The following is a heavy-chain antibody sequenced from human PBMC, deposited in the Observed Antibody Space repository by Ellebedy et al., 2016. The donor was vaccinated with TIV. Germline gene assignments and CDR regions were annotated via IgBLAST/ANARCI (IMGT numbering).Heavy chain of an antibody. Sequence: GGSLRLSXAASGFTFSRYDMHWVRQSTRKGLGWVASIDNAGDTYYPGSVKGRFTISRENAKNSLYLQMNSLRVEDTAVYYCTRFEIISGGGYGMDVWGQGTTVTVSS. CDR3: TRFEIISGGGYGMDV. D-gene: IGHD3-16*01. J-gene: IGHJ6*02. CDR1: GFTFSRYD. V-gene: IGHV3-13*01. CDR2: IDNAGDT.